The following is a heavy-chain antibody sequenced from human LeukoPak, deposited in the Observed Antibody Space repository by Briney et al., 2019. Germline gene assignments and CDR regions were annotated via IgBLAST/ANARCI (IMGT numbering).Heavy chain of an antibody. CDR1: GFTFSSYG. Sequence: GGSLRLSCAASGFTFSSYGMHWVRQAPGKGLEGVAVISYDGSNKYYADSVKGRFTISRDNSKNTLYLQMNSLRAEDTAVYYCARGGLTGTTIPYFDYWGQGTLVTVSS. J-gene: IGHJ4*02. CDR2: ISYDGSNK. V-gene: IGHV3-30*03. CDR3: ARGGLTGTTIPYFDY. D-gene: IGHD1-7*01.